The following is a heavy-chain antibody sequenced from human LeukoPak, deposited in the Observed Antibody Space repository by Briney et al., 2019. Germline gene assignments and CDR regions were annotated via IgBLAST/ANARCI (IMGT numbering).Heavy chain of an antibody. CDR2: ISSSSSYI. Sequence: GSLRLSCAASGFTFSSYSMNWVRQAPGKGLEWVSSISSSSSYIYYADSVKGRFTISRDNAKNSLYLQMNSLRAEDTAVYYCARDQEGPAAILGDAFDIWGQGTMVTVSS. J-gene: IGHJ3*02. CDR3: ARDQEGPAAILGDAFDI. CDR1: GFTFSSYS. V-gene: IGHV3-21*01. D-gene: IGHD2-2*02.